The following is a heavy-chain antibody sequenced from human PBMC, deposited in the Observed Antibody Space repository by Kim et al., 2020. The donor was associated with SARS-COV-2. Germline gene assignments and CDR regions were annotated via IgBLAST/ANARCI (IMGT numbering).Heavy chain of an antibody. V-gene: IGHV5-10-1*01. Sequence: YSTYSPSFQGHVSISAEKSINTAYLQWTSLKASDTAIYYCARGSDYDYWGQGTLVTVSS. CDR2: YS. J-gene: IGHJ4*02. CDR3: ARGSDYDY. D-gene: IGHD4-17*01.